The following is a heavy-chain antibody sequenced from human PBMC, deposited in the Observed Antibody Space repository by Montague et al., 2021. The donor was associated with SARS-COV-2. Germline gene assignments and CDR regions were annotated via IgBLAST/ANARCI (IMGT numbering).Heavy chain of an antibody. CDR1: GIPFSSYA. V-gene: IGHV3-30-3*01. CDR2: ISYDGSNK. Sequence: SRRLSCAASGIPFSSYAMHWVRQAPGKGLEWVAVISYDGSNKYYADPVKGRFTISRDNSKNTLYLQMNSLRAEDTAVYYCAREGLSGSYYGFLDYWGLGTLVTVSS. D-gene: IGHD3-10*01. J-gene: IGHJ4*02. CDR3: AREGLSGSYYGFLDY.